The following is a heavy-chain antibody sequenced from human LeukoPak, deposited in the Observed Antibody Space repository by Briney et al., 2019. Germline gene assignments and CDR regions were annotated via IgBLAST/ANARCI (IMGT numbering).Heavy chain of an antibody. J-gene: IGHJ6*02. CDR1: GFSLSTSGMC. V-gene: IGHV2-70*01. D-gene: IGHD3-9*01. CDR2: IDWDDDK. Sequence: SGPTLVNPTQTLTLTCTFSGFSLSTSGMCVSWIRQPPGKALEWLALIDWDDDKYYSTSLKTRLTISKDTSKNQVVLTMTNMDPVDTATYYCARIRYFDYYYYGMDVWGQGTTVTVFS. CDR3: ARIRYFDYYYYGMDV.